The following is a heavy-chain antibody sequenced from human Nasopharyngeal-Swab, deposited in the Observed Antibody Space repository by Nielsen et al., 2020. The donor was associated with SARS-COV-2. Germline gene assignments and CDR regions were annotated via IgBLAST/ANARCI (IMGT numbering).Heavy chain of an antibody. J-gene: IGHJ5*02. Sequence: SETLSLTCTVSGGSISSSSYYWGWIRQPPGKGLEWIGSIYYSGSTYYNPSLKSRVTISVDTSKNQFSLKLSSVTAADTAVYYCAGLAGTNWFDPWGQGTLVTVSS. CDR1: GGSISSSSYY. V-gene: IGHV4-39*07. CDR2: IYYSGST. D-gene: IGHD6-13*01. CDR3: AGLAGTNWFDP.